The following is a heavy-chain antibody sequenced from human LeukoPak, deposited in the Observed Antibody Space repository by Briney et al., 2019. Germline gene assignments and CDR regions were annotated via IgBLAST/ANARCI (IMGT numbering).Heavy chain of an antibody. Sequence: PGGSLRLSCTTSQFTFNKFGMSWVRQAPGRGLEWVSSINGEGSQYAASVQGRFVISRDNSKNTLYLQMNSLRAEDTAVYYCAKEDLEYSRVPDAFDIWGQGTMVTVSS. CDR1: QFTFNKFG. J-gene: IGHJ3*02. V-gene: IGHV3-23*01. D-gene: IGHD6-6*01. CDR3: AKEDLEYSRVPDAFDI. CDR2: INGEGS.